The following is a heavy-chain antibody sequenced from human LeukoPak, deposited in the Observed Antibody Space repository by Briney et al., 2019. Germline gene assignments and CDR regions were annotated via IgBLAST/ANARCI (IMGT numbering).Heavy chain of an antibody. Sequence: SETLSLTCTVSGGSISSHYWTWIRQSPVKGLEWIGDISNSGSTSYNPSLNSRVTISIDTSKNQFSLKLSSVTAADTAVYYCGRDALVGYFSYYYMDVWAKGPRSPSP. CDR2: ISNSGST. CDR1: GGSISSHY. CDR3: GRDALVGYFSYYYMDV. V-gene: IGHV4-59*11. D-gene: IGHD2-15*01. J-gene: IGHJ6*03.